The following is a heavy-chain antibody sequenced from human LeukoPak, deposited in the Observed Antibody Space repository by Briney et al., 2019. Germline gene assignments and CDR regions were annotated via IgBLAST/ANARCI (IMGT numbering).Heavy chain of an antibody. CDR1: GFTFSNYA. Sequence: GGSLRLSCAASGFTFSNYALHWVRQAPGKGLEWVSAISGSGGSTYYADSVKGRFTISRDNSKNTLYLQMNSLRAEDTAVYYCAKGKQQLIPRIYYYYGMDVWGQGTTVTVSS. D-gene: IGHD6-13*01. J-gene: IGHJ6*02. CDR2: ISGSGGST. V-gene: IGHV3-23*01. CDR3: AKGKQQLIPRIYYYYGMDV.